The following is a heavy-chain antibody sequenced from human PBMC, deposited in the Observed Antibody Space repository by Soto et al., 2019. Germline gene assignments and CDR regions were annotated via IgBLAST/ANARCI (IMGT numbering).Heavy chain of an antibody. D-gene: IGHD3-3*01. CDR3: AKGSITIFGVVRGYMHV. CDR1: GFTFGDYA. CDR2: INWNSNNI. V-gene: IGHV3-9*01. Sequence: GGSLRLSCAASGFTFGDYAMHWVRQAPGKGLEWVSGINWNSNNIGYADSVKGRFTISRDNARNSLYLQMNSLRAEDTALYYCAKGSITIFGVVRGYMHVWGKGTTVTVSS. J-gene: IGHJ6*03.